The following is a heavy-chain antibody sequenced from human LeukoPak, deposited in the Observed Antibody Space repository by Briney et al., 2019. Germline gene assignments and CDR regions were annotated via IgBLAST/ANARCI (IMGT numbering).Heavy chain of an antibody. CDR3: ARLVLSYGNAFDH. D-gene: IGHD3-16*01. CDR2: INYSGNT. CDR1: SGSISGSDYY. J-gene: IGHJ4*02. V-gene: IGHV4-39*02. Sequence: SETLSLTCTVSSGSISGSDYYWCWIRQPPGKGLEWIGSINYSGNTYYDSSPKSRVTISVDTSKNHFSLRLSSVTAADTAVYYCARLVLSYGNAFDHWGQGTLVTVSS.